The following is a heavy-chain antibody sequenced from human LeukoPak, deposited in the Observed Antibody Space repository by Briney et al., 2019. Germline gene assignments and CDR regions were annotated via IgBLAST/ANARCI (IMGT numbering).Heavy chain of an antibody. V-gene: IGHV4-39*07. CDR3: ARVSRAVAIFGVVIEEEGYYFDY. CDR1: GGSISSSSYY. CDR2: IYYSGST. D-gene: IGHD3-3*01. Sequence: SETLSLTCTVSGGSISSSSYYWGWIRQPPGKGLEWIGSIYYSGSTYYNPSLKSRVTISVDTSKNQFSLKLSSVTAADTAVYYCARVSRAVAIFGVVIEEEGYYFDYWGQGTLVTVSS. J-gene: IGHJ4*02.